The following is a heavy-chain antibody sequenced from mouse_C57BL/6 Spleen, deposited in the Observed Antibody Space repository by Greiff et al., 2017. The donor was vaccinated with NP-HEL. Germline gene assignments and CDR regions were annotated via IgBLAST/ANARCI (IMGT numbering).Heavy chain of an antibody. J-gene: IGHJ1*03. V-gene: IGHV1-69*01. CDR2: IDPSDSYT. CDR1: GYTFTSYW. D-gene: IGHD1-1*01. Sequence: QVQLQQSGAELVMPGASVKLSCKASGYTFTSYWMHWVKQRPGQGLEWIGEIDPSDSYTNYNQKFKGKSTLTVDKSSSTAYMQLSSLTSEDSAVYYCARGSYYGSSYPHWYFDVWGTGTTVTVSS. CDR3: ARGSYYGSSYPHWYFDV.